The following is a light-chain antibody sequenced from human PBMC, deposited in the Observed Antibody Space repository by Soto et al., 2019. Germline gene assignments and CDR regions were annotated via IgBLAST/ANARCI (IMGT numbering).Light chain of an antibody. CDR1: QSVSSN. V-gene: IGKV3-15*01. J-gene: IGKJ1*01. CDR2: GAS. Sequence: EIVMTQSPATLSVSPGARATLSCRASQSVSSNLAWYQQKPGQAPRLLIYGASSRATGIPARFGGSGSGTEISLTISSLQSEDFAVYYCQQYNNWPRTFGQGTKVDIK. CDR3: QQYNNWPRT.